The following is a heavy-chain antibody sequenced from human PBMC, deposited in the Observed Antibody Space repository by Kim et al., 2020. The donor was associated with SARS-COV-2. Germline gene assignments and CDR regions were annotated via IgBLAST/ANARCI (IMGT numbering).Heavy chain of an antibody. V-gene: IGHV1-18*01. CDR1: GYTFTSYG. J-gene: IGHJ4*01. D-gene: IGHD3-3*01. CDR2: ISAYNGNT. CDR3: ATSNYYDFWSGYSPLDY. Sequence: ASVKVSCKASGYTFTSYGISWVRQAPGQGLEWMGWISAYNGNTNYAQKLQGRVTMTTDTSTSTAYMELRSLRSDDTAVYYCATSNYYDFWSGYSPLDYWGHGTLVTVSS.